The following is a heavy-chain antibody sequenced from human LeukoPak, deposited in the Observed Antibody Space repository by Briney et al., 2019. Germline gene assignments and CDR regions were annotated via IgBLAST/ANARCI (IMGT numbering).Heavy chain of an antibody. CDR3: ARDWGRFGNDFDY. CDR2: IIPIFGTA. CDR1: GYTFTTYA. D-gene: IGHD3-16*01. J-gene: IGHJ4*02. V-gene: IGHV1-69*13. Sequence: GASVKVSCKASGYTFTTYAITWVRQAPGQGLEWMGGIIPIFGTANYAQKFQGRVTITADESTSTAYMELSSLRSEDTAVYYCARDWGRFGNDFDYWGQGTLVTVSS.